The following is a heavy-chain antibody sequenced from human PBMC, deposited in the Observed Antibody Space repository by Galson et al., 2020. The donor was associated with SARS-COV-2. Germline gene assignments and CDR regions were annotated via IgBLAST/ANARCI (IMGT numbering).Heavy chain of an antibody. Sequence: GESLKISCTVSGFTFSNFGMSWVRQAPGRGLEWVSTINNRATNTHYADSVKGRFTISRDNSRSTLFLQMDSLRVEDTALYYCAPDAGDWGFGITWSDSWGRGVLVTVSS. CDR2: INNRATNT. J-gene: IGHJ5*01. V-gene: IGHV3-23*01. CDR3: APDAGDWGFGITWSDS. D-gene: IGHD2-21*01. CDR1: GFTFSNFG.